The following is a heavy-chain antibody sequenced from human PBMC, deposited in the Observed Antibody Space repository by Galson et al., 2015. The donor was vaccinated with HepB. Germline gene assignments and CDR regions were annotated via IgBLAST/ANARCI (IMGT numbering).Heavy chain of an antibody. J-gene: IGHJ4*02. CDR1: GYSFTSYW. CDR2: IDPSDSYT. D-gene: IGHD3-10*01. Sequence: QSGAEVKKPGESLRISCTGSGYSFTSYWISWVRQMPGKGLEWMGRIDPSDSYTNYSPSFQGNVTISADKSISTAYLQWSSLKASDTAMYYCARLSYDYYGSGSYYNEDDYWGQGTLVTVSS. V-gene: IGHV5-10-1*01. CDR3: ARLSYDYYGSGSYYNEDDY.